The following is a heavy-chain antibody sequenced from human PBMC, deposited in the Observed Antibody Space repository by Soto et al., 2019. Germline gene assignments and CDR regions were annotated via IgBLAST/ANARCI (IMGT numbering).Heavy chain of an antibody. CDR3: ATRSPAFDF. CDR2: ISTDKGKT. J-gene: IGHJ4*02. V-gene: IGHV1-18*01. CDR1: GYAYTDHV. Sequence: SSVKVSCKTAGYAYTDHVITWVRQAPGQGLEWMGWISTDKGKTNYAQKFQGRVTMTTDTWTSTAYMELRSLRSDDTALYYFATRSPAFDFWGQGTLVTVSS.